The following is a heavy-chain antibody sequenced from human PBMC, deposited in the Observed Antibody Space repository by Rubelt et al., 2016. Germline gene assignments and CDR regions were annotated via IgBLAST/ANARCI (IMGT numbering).Heavy chain of an antibody. CDR3: ARGPYDLWSGYDHFHN. CDR2: TRNKAASYTT. CDR1: GFTFSDHY. V-gene: IGHV3-72*01. D-gene: IGHD3-3*01. J-gene: IGHJ4*02. Sequence: GGSLRLSCAASGFTFSDHYMDWVRQAPGKGLEWVGRTRNKAASYTTEYGASVEGRFSISRDDSKNTLYLHMNSLRAEDTAVYYCARGPYDLWSGYDHFHNWGQGTLVSVS.